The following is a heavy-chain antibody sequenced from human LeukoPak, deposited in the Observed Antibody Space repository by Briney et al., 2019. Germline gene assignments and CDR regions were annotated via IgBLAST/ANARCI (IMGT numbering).Heavy chain of an antibody. J-gene: IGHJ6*02. CDR2: ISGSGGST. CDR3: AAEYYDILTGSNYYYGMDV. Sequence: GGSLRLSWAASGLSLSMYAMGSVREPPRKGLEWVSAISGSGGSTYYADSVKGRFTNSRDNYKNTLYLQMNSLRAEDTAVYYCAAEYYDILTGSNYYYGMDVWGQGTTVTVSS. CDR1: GLSLSMYA. D-gene: IGHD3-9*01. V-gene: IGHV3-23*01.